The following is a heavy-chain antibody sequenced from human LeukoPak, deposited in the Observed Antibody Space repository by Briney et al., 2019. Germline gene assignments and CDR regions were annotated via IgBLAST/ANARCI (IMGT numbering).Heavy chain of an antibody. D-gene: IGHD3-22*01. CDR1: GGSISSYY. CDR3: ARGGYYYDSSGYHFDY. Sequence: SETLSLTCTVSGGSISSYYWSWIRQPPGKGLEWLGYIYYSGSTNYNPSLKSRVTISVDTSKNQFSLKLSSVTAADTAVYYCARGGYYYDSSGYHFDYWGQGTLVTVSS. V-gene: IGHV4-59*01. CDR2: IYYSGST. J-gene: IGHJ4*02.